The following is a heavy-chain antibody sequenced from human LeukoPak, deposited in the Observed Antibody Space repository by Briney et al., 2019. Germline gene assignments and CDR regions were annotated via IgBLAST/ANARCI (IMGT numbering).Heavy chain of an antibody. J-gene: IGHJ4*02. D-gene: IGHD6-6*01. CDR2: ISSSGSTI. CDR1: GFTFSSYE. Sequence: GGSLRLSCAASGFTFSSYEMNWVRQAPGKGLEWVSYISSSGSTIYYADSVKGRFTISRDNAKKSLYLQVNSLRAEDTAVYYCARNEYSSSRFDYWGQGTLVTVSS. CDR3: ARNEYSSSRFDY. V-gene: IGHV3-48*03.